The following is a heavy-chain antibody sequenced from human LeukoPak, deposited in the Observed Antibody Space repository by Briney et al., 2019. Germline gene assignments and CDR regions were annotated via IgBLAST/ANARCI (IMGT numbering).Heavy chain of an antibody. CDR2: IIPIFGTA. D-gene: IGHD3-22*01. V-gene: IGHV1-69*01. J-gene: IGHJ3*02. Sequence: ASVKVSCKASGGTFSSYAISWVRQAPGQGPEWMGGIIPIFGTANYAQKFQGRVTITADESTSTAYMELSSLRSEDTAVYYCARRYYYDSSGYYYGPFDIWGQGTMVTVSS. CDR3: ARRYYYDSSGYYYGPFDI. CDR1: GGTFSSYA.